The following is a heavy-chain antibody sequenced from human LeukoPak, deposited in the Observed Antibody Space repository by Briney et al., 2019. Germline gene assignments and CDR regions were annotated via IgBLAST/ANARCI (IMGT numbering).Heavy chain of an antibody. CDR2: ISYSGST. V-gene: IGHV4-39*01. Sequence: SETPSLTCTVFGGSISTSTYYWGWIRQPPGKGLEWIGSISYSGSTYNNPSLKSRVTISVDTSKNQFSLKLSSVTAPDTAVYYCARRVYSGSYNWYFDLWGRGTLVTVSS. CDR1: GGSISTSTYY. J-gene: IGHJ2*01. D-gene: IGHD1-26*01. CDR3: ARRVYSGSYNWYFDL.